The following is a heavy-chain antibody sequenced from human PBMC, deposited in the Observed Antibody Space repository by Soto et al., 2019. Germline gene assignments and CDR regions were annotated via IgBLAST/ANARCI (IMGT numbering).Heavy chain of an antibody. D-gene: IGHD3-3*01. CDR1: GFTFSSYG. J-gene: IGHJ4*02. Sequence: PGGSLRLSCAASGFTFSSYGMHWVRQAPGKGLEWVAVISYDGSNKYCADSVKGRFTISRDNSKNTLYLQMNSLRAEDTAVYYCARTVYDFWSGYLDYWGQGTLVTVSS. V-gene: IGHV3-30*03. CDR2: ISYDGSNK. CDR3: ARTVYDFWSGYLDY.